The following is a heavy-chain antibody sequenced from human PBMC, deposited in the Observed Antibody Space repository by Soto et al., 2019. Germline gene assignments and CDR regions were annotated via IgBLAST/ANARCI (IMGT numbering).Heavy chain of an antibody. V-gene: IGHV1-69*02. CDR1: GGTFSSYT. J-gene: IGHJ4*02. Sequence: ASVKVSCKASGGTFSSYTISWVRQAPGQGLEWMGRIIPILGIANYAQKFQGRVTITADKSTSTAYMELSSLRSEDTAVYYCASRNYDILTGYYYWGQGTLVTVSS. D-gene: IGHD3-9*01. CDR3: ASRNYDILTGYYY. CDR2: IIPILGIA.